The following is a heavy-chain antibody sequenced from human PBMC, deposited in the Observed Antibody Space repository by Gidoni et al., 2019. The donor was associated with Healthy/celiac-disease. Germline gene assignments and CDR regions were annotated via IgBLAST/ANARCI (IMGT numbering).Heavy chain of an antibody. CDR3: AREPKPSMIVVVRGAFDI. D-gene: IGHD3-22*01. CDR1: GFTFSSYA. Sequence: QVQLVESGGGVVQPGRSLRLSCAASGFTFSSYAMHWVRQAPGKGLEWVAVISYDGSNKYYADSVKGRFTISRDNSKNTLYLQMNSLRAEDTAVYYCAREPKPSMIVVVRGAFDIWGQGTMVTVSS. V-gene: IGHV3-30-3*01. CDR2: ISYDGSNK. J-gene: IGHJ3*02.